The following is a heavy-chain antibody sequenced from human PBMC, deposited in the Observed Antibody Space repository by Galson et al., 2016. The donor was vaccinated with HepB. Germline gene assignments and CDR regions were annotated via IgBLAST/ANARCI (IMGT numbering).Heavy chain of an antibody. CDR1: GGTFSNYA. CDR2: IIPIVDTT. CDR3: AHTISGVVITTEDAFDI. V-gene: IGHV1-69*06. Sequence: SVKVSCKASGGTFSNYAISWVRQAPGQGLEWMGGIIPIVDTTNYAQKFQGRVTITADKSTTTAYMGVSSLRSEDKAVYYCAHTISGVVITTEDAFDIWGQGTMVTVSS. J-gene: IGHJ3*02. D-gene: IGHD3-3*01.